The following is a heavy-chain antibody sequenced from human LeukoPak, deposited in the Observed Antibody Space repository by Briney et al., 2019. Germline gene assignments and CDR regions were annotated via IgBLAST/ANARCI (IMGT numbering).Heavy chain of an antibody. CDR3: AKARIMITFGGVIAPRYFDY. CDR1: GGSISSGGYY. J-gene: IGHJ4*02. V-gene: IGHV4-30-2*01. CDR2: IYHSGST. Sequence: SETLSLTCTVSGGSISSGGYYWSWIRQPPGKGLEWIGYIYHSGSTYYNPSLKSRVSISVDRSKNQFSLKLSSVTAADTAVYYCAKARIMITFGGVIAPRYFDYWGQGTLVTVSS. D-gene: IGHD3-16*02.